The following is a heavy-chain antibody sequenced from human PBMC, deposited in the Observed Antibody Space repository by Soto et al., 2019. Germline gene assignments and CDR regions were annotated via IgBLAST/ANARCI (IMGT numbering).Heavy chain of an antibody. D-gene: IGHD1-26*01. CDR1: GFTFSSYA. CDR2: ISYDGSNK. J-gene: IGHJ4*02. CDR3: VPLEWELPGDY. Sequence: QVQLVESGGGVVQPGRSLRLSWAASGFTFSSYAMHWVRQAPGKGLEWVAVISYDGSNKYYADSVKGRFTISRDNSKNTLYLQMNSLRAEDTAVYYCVPLEWELPGDYWGQGTLVTVSS. V-gene: IGHV3-30-3*01.